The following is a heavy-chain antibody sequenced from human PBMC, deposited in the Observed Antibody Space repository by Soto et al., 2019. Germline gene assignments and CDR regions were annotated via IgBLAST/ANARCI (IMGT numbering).Heavy chain of an antibody. J-gene: IGHJ6*02. CDR1: GFTFSSYW. CDR3: AREAVGIVGAPNYYYYGMDV. D-gene: IGHD1-26*01. Sequence: GGSLRLSCAASGFTFSSYWMHWVRQAPGKGLVWVSRINSDGSSTSYADSVKGRFTISRDNAKNTLYLQMNSLRAEDTAVYYCAREAVGIVGAPNYYYYGMDVWGQGTTVTVSS. V-gene: IGHV3-74*01. CDR2: INSDGSST.